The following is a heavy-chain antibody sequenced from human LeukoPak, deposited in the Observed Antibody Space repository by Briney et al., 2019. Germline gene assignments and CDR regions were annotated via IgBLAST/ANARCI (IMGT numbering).Heavy chain of an antibody. V-gene: IGHV3-7*01. J-gene: IGHJ4*02. Sequence: GGSLRLSCAASGFTFSSYAMNWVRQAPGKGLEWVANINPDGSQKYYVDSVKGRFTISRDNAKNSLYLQMNSLRAEDTAVYYCASSVMVDVRGAYDYWGQGTLVTVSS. CDR3: ASSVMVDVRGAYDY. CDR2: INPDGSQK. D-gene: IGHD2-15*01. CDR1: GFTFSSYA.